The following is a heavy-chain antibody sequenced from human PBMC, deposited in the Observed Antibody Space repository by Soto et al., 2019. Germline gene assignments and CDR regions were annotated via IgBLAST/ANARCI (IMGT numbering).Heavy chain of an antibody. J-gene: IGHJ6*04. D-gene: IGHD5-18*01. CDR2: IIPLFGTA. CDR1: VGPLSSYA. Sequence: VSCKASVGPLSSYAISSVRQAPWQGPEWMGGIIPLFGTANYAQKLQGRVTITADKSTSTAYMELSSLRSEDTAVYYCARDLDTAMVPTYYYGMDVWGKGTTGTV. V-gene: IGHV1-69*06. CDR3: ARDLDTAMVPTYYYGMDV.